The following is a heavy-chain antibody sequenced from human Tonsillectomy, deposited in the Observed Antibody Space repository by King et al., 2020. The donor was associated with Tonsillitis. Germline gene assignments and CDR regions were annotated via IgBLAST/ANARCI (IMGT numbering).Heavy chain of an antibody. CDR3: ARDLVDTDMVIDFYFLMDV. Sequence: QLVQSGAEVKKPGASVKVSCKASGYTFTTSGISWVRQAPGQGLEWLGWISPYFGNTNYAQKFQGRVTMTADTSTSTAYMELRSLRSDDTAGYYCARDLVDTDMVIDFYFLMDVWGQGTTVTVSS. CDR1: GYTFTTSG. CDR2: ISPYFGNT. J-gene: IGHJ6*02. V-gene: IGHV1-18*01. D-gene: IGHD5-18*01.